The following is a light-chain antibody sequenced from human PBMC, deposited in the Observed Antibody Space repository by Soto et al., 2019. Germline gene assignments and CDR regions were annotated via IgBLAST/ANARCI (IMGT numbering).Light chain of an antibody. CDR2: DAS. J-gene: IGKJ2*01. CDR1: QSVSSY. V-gene: IGKV3-11*01. CDR3: QQRSNWGYT. Sequence: EIVLTQSPATLPLSPGERATLSCRASQSVSSYLAWYQQKPGQAPRLLIYDASNRATGIPARFSGSGSGTDFTLTISSLEPEDFAVYYCQQRSNWGYTFGQGTKLEIK.